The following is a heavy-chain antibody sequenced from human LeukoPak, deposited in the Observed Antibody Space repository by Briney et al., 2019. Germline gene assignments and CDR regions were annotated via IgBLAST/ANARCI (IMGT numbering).Heavy chain of an antibody. V-gene: IGHV3-64*02. CDR3: ARDSSSGYSFDS. CDR2: ILGNGHAS. Sequence: GGSLRLSCVASGFTFSSYPMHWVRQAPDKGLEYLSAILGNGHASFYADSVKGRFTISRDNSKNTLYLQMGNLIADDMAVYYCARDSSSGYSFDSWGQGTLVTVSS. J-gene: IGHJ4*02. CDR1: GFTFSSYP. D-gene: IGHD6-19*01.